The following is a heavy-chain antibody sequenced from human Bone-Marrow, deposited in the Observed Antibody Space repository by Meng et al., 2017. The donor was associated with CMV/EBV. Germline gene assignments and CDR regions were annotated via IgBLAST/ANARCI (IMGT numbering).Heavy chain of an antibody. Sequence: SVKVSCKASGGTFSSYAISWVRQAPGQGLEWMGGIIPIFGTANYAQKFQGRVTITTDESTSTAYMELSSLRFEDTAVYYCARVRSAAGTTYYYYGMDVWGQGTTVTVSS. V-gene: IGHV1-69*05. CDR1: GGTFSSYA. D-gene: IGHD6-13*01. CDR3: ARVRSAAGTTYYYYGMDV. J-gene: IGHJ6*02. CDR2: IIPIFGTA.